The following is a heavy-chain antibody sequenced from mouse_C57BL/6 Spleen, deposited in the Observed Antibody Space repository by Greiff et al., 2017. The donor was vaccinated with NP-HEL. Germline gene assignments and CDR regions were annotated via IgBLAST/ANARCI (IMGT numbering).Heavy chain of an antibody. CDR1: GYTFTSYW. J-gene: IGHJ2*01. CDR3: ARFLHYYGSFDY. CDR2: IYPGSGST. V-gene: IGHV1-55*01. Sequence: QVHVKQPGAELVKPGASVKMSCKASGYTFTSYWITWVKQRPGQGLEWIGDIYPGSGSTNYNEKFKSKATLTVDTSSSTAYMQLSSLTSEDSAVYYCARFLHYYGSFDYWGQGTTLTVSS. D-gene: IGHD1-1*01.